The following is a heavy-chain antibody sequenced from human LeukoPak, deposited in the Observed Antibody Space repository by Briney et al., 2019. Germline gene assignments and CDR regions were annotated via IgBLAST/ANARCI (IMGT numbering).Heavy chain of an antibody. D-gene: IGHD3-9*01. V-gene: IGHV3-21*01. CDR3: ARELYYDILTGYFPYYYGMDV. J-gene: IGHJ6*04. CDR2: ISSSSYI. Sequence: GGSLRLSCAASGFTFSSYSMNWVRQAPGKGLEWVSSISSSSYIYYADSVKGRFTISRDNAKNSLYLQMNSLRAEDTAVYYCARELYYDILTGYFPYYYGMDVWGKGTTVTVSS. CDR1: GFTFSSYS.